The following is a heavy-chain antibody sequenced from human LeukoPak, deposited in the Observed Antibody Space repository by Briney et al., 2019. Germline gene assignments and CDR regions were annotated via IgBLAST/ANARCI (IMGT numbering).Heavy chain of an antibody. CDR3: ARDDSSGYYPLYYFDY. CDR2: IKQDGSEK. CDR1: GFTFSSYW. J-gene: IGHJ4*02. D-gene: IGHD3-22*01. V-gene: IGHV3-7*01. Sequence: PGGSLRLSCAASGFTFSSYWMSWVRQAQGKGLEWVANIKQDGSEKYYVDYVKGRFTISRDNPTNSLYLQMNSLRAEDTAVYYCARDDSSGYYPLYYFDYWGQGTLVTVSS.